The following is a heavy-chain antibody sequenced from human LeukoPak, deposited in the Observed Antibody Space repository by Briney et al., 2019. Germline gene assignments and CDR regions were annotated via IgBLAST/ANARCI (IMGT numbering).Heavy chain of an antibody. V-gene: IGHV3-7*01. Sequence: GGSLRLSCAASGFTFSTYWMNWVRQAPGKGLEWVANIKQDGSEKYYVDSVKGRFTISRDNAKNSLYLQMNSLRAEDTAVYYCARDQGGLTSYGSSPLDYWGQGTLVTVSS. CDR3: ARDQGGLTSYGSSPLDY. J-gene: IGHJ4*02. CDR2: IKQDGSEK. D-gene: IGHD5-18*01. CDR1: GFTFSTYW.